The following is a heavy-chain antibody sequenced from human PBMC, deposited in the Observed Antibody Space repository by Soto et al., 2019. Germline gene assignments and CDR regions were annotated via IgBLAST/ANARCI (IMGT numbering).Heavy chain of an antibody. J-gene: IGHJ4*02. CDR1: GGSISSGGYY. CDR2: IYYSGST. Sequence: SETLSLTCTVSGGSISSGGYYWSWIRQHPGKGLEWIGYIYYSGSTYYNPSLKSRVTISVDTSKNQFSLKLSSVTAADTAVYYCARRRYCSSTSCYFLDYWGQGTLVTVSS. V-gene: IGHV4-31*03. CDR3: ARRRYCSSTSCYFLDY. D-gene: IGHD2-2*01.